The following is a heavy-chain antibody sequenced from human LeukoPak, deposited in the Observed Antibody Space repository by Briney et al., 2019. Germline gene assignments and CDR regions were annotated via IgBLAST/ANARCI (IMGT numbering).Heavy chain of an antibody. CDR3: ARGPAYYYDSSGYY. CDR2: INHSGST. D-gene: IGHD3-22*01. J-gene: IGHJ4*02. CDR1: GGSLCGYY. Sequence: SETLSLTCAVYGGSLCGYYWSWIRQPPGKGLEWIGEINHSGSTNYNPSLKSRVTISVDTSKNQFSLKLSSVTAADTAVYYCARGPAYYYDSSGYYWGQGTLVTVSS. V-gene: IGHV4-34*01.